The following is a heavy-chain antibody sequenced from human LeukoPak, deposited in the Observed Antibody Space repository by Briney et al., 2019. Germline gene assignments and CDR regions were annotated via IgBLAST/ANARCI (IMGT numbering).Heavy chain of an antibody. Sequence: SETLSLTCAVYGGSFSGYYWSWIRQPPGKGLEWIGEINHSGSTNYNPSLKSRVTISVDTSKNQFSLKLSSVTAADTAVYYCARTTSEYYFDYWGQGTLVTVSS. CDR2: INHSGST. CDR3: ARTTSEYYFDY. V-gene: IGHV4-34*01. D-gene: IGHD4-11*01. J-gene: IGHJ4*02. CDR1: GGSFSGYY.